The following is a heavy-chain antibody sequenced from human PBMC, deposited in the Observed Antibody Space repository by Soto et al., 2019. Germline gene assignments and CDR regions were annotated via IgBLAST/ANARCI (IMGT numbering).Heavy chain of an antibody. J-gene: IGHJ4*02. V-gene: IGHV4-39*01. CDR2: IYYSGST. CDR3: ARQNIPVATTIDY. Sequence: SETLSLSCTVSCCSINSSRYYWGRIRQHPGKELERIGSIYYSGSTYYNQSLKSRVTISLDTSKNQFSLKLSSVTAVDTAVYYCARQNIPVATTIDYWGQGTLVTVS. D-gene: IGHD6-19*01. CDR1: CCSINSSRYY.